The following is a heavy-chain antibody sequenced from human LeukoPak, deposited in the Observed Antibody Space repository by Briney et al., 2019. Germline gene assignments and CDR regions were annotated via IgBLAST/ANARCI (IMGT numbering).Heavy chain of an antibody. CDR3: AKFQFGVVIQPLDI. Sequence: PGGSLRLSCAASGFTFSSYAMSWVRQAPGKGLEWVSAISGSGGSTYYADSVKGRFTISRDNSKNTLYLQMNGLRAEDTAVYYCAKFQFGVVIQPLDIWGQGTMVTVSS. D-gene: IGHD3-3*01. CDR2: ISGSGGST. J-gene: IGHJ3*02. V-gene: IGHV3-23*01. CDR1: GFTFSSYA.